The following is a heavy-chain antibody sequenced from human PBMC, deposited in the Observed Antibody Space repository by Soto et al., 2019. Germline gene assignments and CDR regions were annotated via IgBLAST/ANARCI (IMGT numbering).Heavy chain of an antibody. V-gene: IGHV4-31*03. Sequence: SETLSLTCSVSGASIRSGGYYWSWLRQSPGKGLEWIGHIYYTGSTFYSPSLKSRLTISLDTPKNQFSLDLNSVTTADTAMYYCARIEMASIKWGRGTLVTVS. J-gene: IGHJ4*02. CDR2: IYYTGST. D-gene: IGHD5-12*01. CDR3: ARIEMASIK. CDR1: GASIRSGGYY.